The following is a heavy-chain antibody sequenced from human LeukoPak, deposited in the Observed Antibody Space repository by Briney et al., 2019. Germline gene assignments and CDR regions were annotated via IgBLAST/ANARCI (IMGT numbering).Heavy chain of an antibody. Sequence: PSETLSLTCTVSGGSISSSSYYWGWIRQPPGKGLEWIGSIYYSGSTYYNPSLKSRVTISVDTSKNQFSLKLSSVTAADTAVYYCAQRADFWSGYYWVYWGQGTLVTVSS. D-gene: IGHD3-3*01. CDR2: IYYSGST. CDR3: AQRADFWSGYYWVY. V-gene: IGHV4-39*01. J-gene: IGHJ4*02. CDR1: GGSISSSSYY.